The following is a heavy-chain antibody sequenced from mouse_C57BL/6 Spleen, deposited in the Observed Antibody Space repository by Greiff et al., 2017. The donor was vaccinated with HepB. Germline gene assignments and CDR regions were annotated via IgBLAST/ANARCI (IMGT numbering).Heavy chain of an antibody. CDR2: INPNNGGS. J-gene: IGHJ4*01. V-gene: IGHV1-26*01. D-gene: IGHD2-3*01. Sequence: VQLQQSGPELVKPGASVKISCKASGYTFTDYYMNWVKQSHGKSLEWIGDINPNNGGSSYNQKFKGKATLTVDKSSSTAYMELRSLTSEDSAVYYCARGDGYYVGAMDYWGQGTSVTVSS. CDR1: GYTFTDYY. CDR3: ARGDGYYVGAMDY.